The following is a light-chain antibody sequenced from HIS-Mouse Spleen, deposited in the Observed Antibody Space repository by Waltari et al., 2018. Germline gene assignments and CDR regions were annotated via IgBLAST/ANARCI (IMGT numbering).Light chain of an antibody. CDR1: ALPKQY. J-gene: IGLJ2*01. CDR2: KAS. CDR3: QSADSSGTYVV. Sequence: SYELTQPPSVSVSPGQTARITCSGDALPKQYAYWYQQKPGQAPVLVIYKASERPSGIPERFSGSSSGTTGTLTISGVQAEDEADYYCQSADSSGTYVVFGGGTKLTVL. V-gene: IGLV3-25*03.